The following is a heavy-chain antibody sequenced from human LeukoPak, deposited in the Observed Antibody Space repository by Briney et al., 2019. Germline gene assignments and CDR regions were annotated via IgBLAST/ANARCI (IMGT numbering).Heavy chain of an antibody. CDR2: ISSSGSTI. J-gene: IGHJ4*02. CDR3: ATGIVVVPAARYTPADY. V-gene: IGHV3-48*04. CDR1: GFTLISYW. Sequence: LPGGSLRLSCAASGFTLISYWMTWVRQAPGKGLEWVSYISSSGSTIYYADSVKGRFTISRDNAKNSLYLQMNSLRAEDTAVYYCATGIVVVPAARYTPADYWGQGTLVTVSS. D-gene: IGHD2-2*01.